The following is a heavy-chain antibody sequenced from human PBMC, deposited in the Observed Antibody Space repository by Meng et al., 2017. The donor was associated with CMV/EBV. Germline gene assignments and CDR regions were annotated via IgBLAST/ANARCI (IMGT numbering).Heavy chain of an antibody. J-gene: IGHJ6*02. CDR1: GGSFSGYY. D-gene: IGHD6-19*01. V-gene: IGHV4-34*01. Sequence: GSLRLSCAVYGGSFSGYYWSWIRQPPGKGLEWIGEINHSRSTNYNPSLKSRVTISVDTSKNQFSLKLSSVTAADTAVYYCARQRSSGWLYYYYGMDVWGQGTTVTVSS. CDR2: INHSRST. CDR3: ARQRSSGWLYYYYGMDV.